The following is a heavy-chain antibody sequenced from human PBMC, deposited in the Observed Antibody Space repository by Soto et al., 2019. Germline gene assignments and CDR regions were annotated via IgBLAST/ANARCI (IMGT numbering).Heavy chain of an antibody. V-gene: IGHV1-3*01. CDR1: GYTFTSYA. Sequence: QVQLVQSGAEVKKPGASVKVSCKASGYTFTSYAMHWVRQAPGQRLEWMGWIKAGNGNTKYSQKFQGRVTITRDTSANTAYMEMSSLRSEDKAVYYWAGEDRFLEWYAVDILGQGTMVTVSS. D-gene: IGHD3-3*01. CDR2: IKAGNGNT. CDR3: AGEDRFLEWYAVDI. J-gene: IGHJ3*02.